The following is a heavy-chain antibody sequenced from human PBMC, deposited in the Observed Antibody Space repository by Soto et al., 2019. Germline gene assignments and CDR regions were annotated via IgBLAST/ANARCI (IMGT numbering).Heavy chain of an antibody. J-gene: IGHJ5*02. CDR1: GGSFSGYY. CDR2: INHSGST. Sequence: QVQLQQWGAGLLKPSETLSLTCAVYGGSFSGYYWSWIRQPPGKGLEWIGEINHSGSTNYNPSLKSRVTISVDTSKNQFSLKLSSVTAADTAVYYCARGPRGSQPRPNWFDPWGQGTLVTVSS. CDR3: ARGPRGSQPRPNWFDP. V-gene: IGHV4-34*01.